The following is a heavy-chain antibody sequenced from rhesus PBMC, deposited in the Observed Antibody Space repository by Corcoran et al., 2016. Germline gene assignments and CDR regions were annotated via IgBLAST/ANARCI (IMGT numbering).Heavy chain of an antibody. J-gene: IGHJ4*01. Sequence: QVQLQESGPGLVKPSETLSLPCTVSGGSISGYYYWSWIRQPPGKGLEWIGGSNGHSASNYYHPSLKGRVNLSKDTSKNQFSLKLSSVTAADTAVYYCARACSRGVCYAAFDYWGQGVLVTVSS. CDR3: ARACSRGVCYAAFDY. CDR1: GGSISGYYY. D-gene: IGHD2-39*01. V-gene: IGHV4-143*01. CDR2: SNGHSASN.